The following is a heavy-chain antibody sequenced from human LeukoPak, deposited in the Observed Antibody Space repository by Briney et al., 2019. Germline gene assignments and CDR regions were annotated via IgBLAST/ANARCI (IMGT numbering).Heavy chain of an antibody. Sequence: KPSETLSLTCTVSGGSISSSSYYLGWIRQPPGKGLEWIGTIYYSGSAYYTPSLKSRVTISVDTSKNRFSLKLSSVTAADTAVYYCASASHSIYYYYMDVWGKGTTVTVSS. CDR1: GGSISSSSYY. J-gene: IGHJ6*03. CDR2: IYYSGSA. CDR3: ASASHSIYYYYMDV. D-gene: IGHD3-3*02. V-gene: IGHV4-39*07.